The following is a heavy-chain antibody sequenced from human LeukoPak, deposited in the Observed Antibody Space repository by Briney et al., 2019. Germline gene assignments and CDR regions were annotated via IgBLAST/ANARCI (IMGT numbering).Heavy chain of an antibody. D-gene: IGHD6-6*01. CDR3: ARPRSYEAFDI. CDR2: INSDGRNT. V-gene: IGHV3-74*01. CDR1: GFTFSSYW. Sequence: GGSLRLSCVASGFTFSSYWMHWVRQAPGKGLVWVSRINSDGRNTNYADSVKGRFTISRDNAKNTLFLQMNSLRAEDTAAYYCARPRSYEAFDIWGQGTMVTVSS. J-gene: IGHJ3*02.